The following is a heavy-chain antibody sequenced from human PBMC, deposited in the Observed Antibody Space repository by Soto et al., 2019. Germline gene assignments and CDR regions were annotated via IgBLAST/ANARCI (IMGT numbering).Heavy chain of an antibody. CDR2: IIPIFGIG. V-gene: IGHV1-69*10. J-gene: IGHJ6*02. D-gene: IGHD3-3*01. CDR1: GGTFNRYA. CDR3: ARDLGLPEKTYYDFWSGYFPYGMDV. Sequence: GASVKVSCKASGGTFNRYAISWVRQAPGQGLEWMGGIIPIFGIGNDAQRFQGRVTMTTDTSTSTAYMELRSLRSDDTAVYYCARDLGLPEKTYYDFWSGYFPYGMDVWGQGTTVTV.